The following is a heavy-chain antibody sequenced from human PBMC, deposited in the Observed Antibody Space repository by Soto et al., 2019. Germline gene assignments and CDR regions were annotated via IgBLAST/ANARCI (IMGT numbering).Heavy chain of an antibody. CDR1: GGSLIDDY. V-gene: IGHV4-59*01. CDR3: ARGNDWKSSTFDI. J-gene: IGHJ3*02. CDR2: VYSSGIT. D-gene: IGHD2-21*01. Sequence: QVQLQESGPGLVKPLETVSLTCTVSGGSLIDDYWNWIRQPPGKGLEWIGYVYSSGITNYNPSIKSRVPMSVARSKNHFSLKLISVAAADTAVYYCARGNDWKSSTFDIWGHGTMVSVSS.